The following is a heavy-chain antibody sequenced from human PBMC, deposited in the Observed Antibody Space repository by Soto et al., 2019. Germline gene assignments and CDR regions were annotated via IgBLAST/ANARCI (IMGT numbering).Heavy chain of an antibody. CDR2: ISYDGSNK. V-gene: IGHV3-30-3*01. CDR1: GFTFGSYA. CDR3: AREPKKWYYYYGMDV. D-gene: IGHD1-26*01. J-gene: IGHJ6*02. Sequence: GGTLDLSWAAPGFTFGSYAMPWVGQAPGKGLEGVAVISYDGSNKYYADSVKARFTISRDNSKNTLYLAMNSLRAEDTAVYYCAREPKKWYYYYGMDVWGQGTTVPVSS.